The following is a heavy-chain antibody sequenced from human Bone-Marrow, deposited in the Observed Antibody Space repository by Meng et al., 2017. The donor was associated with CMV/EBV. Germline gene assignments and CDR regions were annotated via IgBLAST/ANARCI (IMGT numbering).Heavy chain of an antibody. J-gene: IGHJ4*02. V-gene: IGHV1-2*02. Sequence: QVQLGQAGAGGKKPGSSGKVSCKASGYNFTGYYMHWVRQAPGQGLEWMGWINPNSGGTNYAQKFQGRVTMTRDTSISTAYMELSRLRSDDTAVYYCARVLEAAHDYWGQGTLVTVSS. D-gene: IGHD3-3*01. CDR1: GYNFTGYY. CDR3: ARVLEAAHDY. CDR2: INPNSGGT.